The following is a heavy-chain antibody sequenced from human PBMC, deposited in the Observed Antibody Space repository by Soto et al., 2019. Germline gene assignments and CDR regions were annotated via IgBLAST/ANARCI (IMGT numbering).Heavy chain of an antibody. V-gene: IGHV4-34*01. CDR3: ALRYFDWLLPPNYFDY. D-gene: IGHD3-9*01. Sequence: KPSETLSLTCAVYGGSFGGYYWSWIRQPPEKGLEWIGEINHSGSTNYNPSLKSRVTVSVDTSKNQFSLKLSSVTAADTAVYYCALRYFDWLLPPNYFDYWGQGTLVTVSS. J-gene: IGHJ4*02. CDR1: GGSFGGYY. CDR2: INHSGST.